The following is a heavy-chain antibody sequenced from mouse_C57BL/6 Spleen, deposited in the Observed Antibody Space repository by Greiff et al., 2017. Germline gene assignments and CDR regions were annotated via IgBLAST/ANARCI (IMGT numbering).Heavy chain of an antibody. D-gene: IGHD1-1*01. J-gene: IGHJ1*03. CDR3: TTKGYGSSYWYFDV. CDR2: FDPENGDT. CDR1: GFNIKDDY. Sequence: EVQLQQSGAELVRPGASVKLSCTASGFNIKDDYMHWVKQRPEQGLEWIGWFDPENGDTEYASKFQGKATITADTSSNTAYLQLSSLTSEDTAVYYCTTKGYGSSYWYFDVWGTGTTVTVSS. V-gene: IGHV14-4*01.